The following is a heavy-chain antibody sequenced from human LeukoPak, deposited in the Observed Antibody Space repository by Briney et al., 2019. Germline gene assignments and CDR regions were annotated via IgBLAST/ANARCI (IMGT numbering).Heavy chain of an antibody. J-gene: IGHJ4*02. CDR3: ARVLYYYDSSGNLDY. V-gene: IGHV1-2*02. Sequence: ASVKVSCKASGYTFTGYYMHWVRQAPGQGLEWMGWINPNSGGTNYAQKFQGRVTMTRDTSISTAYMELSRLRSDDTAVYYCARVLYYYDSSGNLDYWGQGTLVIVSS. D-gene: IGHD3-22*01. CDR2: INPNSGGT. CDR1: GYTFTGYY.